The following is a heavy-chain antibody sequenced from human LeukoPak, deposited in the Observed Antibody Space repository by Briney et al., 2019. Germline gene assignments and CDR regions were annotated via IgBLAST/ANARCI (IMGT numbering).Heavy chain of an antibody. CDR2: IYYSGST. CDR3: AGDHQDYGANSALWY. Sequence: PSETLSLTCSVSGGSITSYYWSWIRQPPGKGLEWIGYIYYSGSTNYNPSLKSRVTIAVDTSKNQFSLKLSSVTAADTAVYYCAGDHQDYGANSALWYWGQGTLVIVSS. CDR1: GGSITSYY. D-gene: IGHD4-23*01. V-gene: IGHV4-59*01. J-gene: IGHJ4*02.